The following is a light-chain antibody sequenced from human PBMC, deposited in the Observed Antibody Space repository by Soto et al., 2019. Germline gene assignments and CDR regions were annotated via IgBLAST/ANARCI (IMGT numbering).Light chain of an antibody. Sequence: EIVMTQSPATLSVSPGERTTLSSRASQSLSSHLAWYQQKPGQAPSLLIYFTSTMATGIPARFSGSGSGTDFNLTISSLQSEDFAEYYCQQYNTWPLTFGGGTKVETK. CDR1: QSLSSH. CDR3: QQYNTWPLT. V-gene: IGKV3-15*01. J-gene: IGKJ4*01. CDR2: FTS.